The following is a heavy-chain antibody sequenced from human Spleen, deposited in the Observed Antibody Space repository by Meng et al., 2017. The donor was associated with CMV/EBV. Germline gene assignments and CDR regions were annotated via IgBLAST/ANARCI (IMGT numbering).Heavy chain of an antibody. CDR2: INHSGST. V-gene: IGHV4-34*01. Sequence: LTGAVYGKSFSGYYWNWIRQPPGKGLEWIGEINHSGSTNYNPSLKSRVTISIDTSKNQFSLKLSSVTAADTAVYYCARGEGLLQNFDYWGQGTLVTVSS. J-gene: IGHJ4*02. CDR1: GKSFSGYY. D-gene: IGHD2/OR15-2a*01. CDR3: ARGEGLLQNFDY.